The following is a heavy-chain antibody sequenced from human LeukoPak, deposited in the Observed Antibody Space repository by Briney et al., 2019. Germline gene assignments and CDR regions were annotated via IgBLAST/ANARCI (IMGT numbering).Heavy chain of an antibody. CDR1: GGSISSYY. J-gene: IGHJ4*02. CDR3: ARQGDYRYPFDS. CDR2: VYYSGST. Sequence: SETLSLTCTVSGGSISSYYWSWIRQSLGKGLEWIGYVYYSGSTNYNPSLKGRVTISVDTSKSQFSLKLTSVTAADTAVYYCARQGDYRYPFDSWGQGTLVTVSS. V-gene: IGHV4-59*08. D-gene: IGHD3-16*02.